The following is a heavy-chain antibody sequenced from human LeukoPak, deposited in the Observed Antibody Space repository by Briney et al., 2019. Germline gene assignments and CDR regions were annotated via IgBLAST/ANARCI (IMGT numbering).Heavy chain of an antibody. CDR1: GFTFSSYA. D-gene: IGHD2-21*02. J-gene: IGHJ4*02. Sequence: GGSLRLSCAASGFTFSSYAMSWVRQAPGKGLEWVSAISGSGSSTYYADSVKGRFTISRDNSKNTLYLQMNSLRAEDTAVYYCAKGQGYGPYCGGDCYLLYATYFDYWGQGTLVTVSS. V-gene: IGHV3-23*01. CDR2: ISGSGSST. CDR3: AKGQGYGPYCGGDCYLLYATYFDY.